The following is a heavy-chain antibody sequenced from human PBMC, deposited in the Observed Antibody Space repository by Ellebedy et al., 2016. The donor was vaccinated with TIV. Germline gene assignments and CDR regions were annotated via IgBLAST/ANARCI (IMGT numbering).Heavy chain of an antibody. D-gene: IGHD6-13*01. CDR3: ARASAGLDY. J-gene: IGHJ4*02. V-gene: IGHV3-13*01. CDR1: GFTFSSHD. Sequence: PGGSLSLSCAASGFTFSSHDLHWVLQATGKGLDWVSAIGTAGDTSYSGSVKGRFTISRENGKNSVYLQMNSLRAEDTAVYYCARASAGLDYWGQGTLVTVSS. CDR2: IGTAGDT.